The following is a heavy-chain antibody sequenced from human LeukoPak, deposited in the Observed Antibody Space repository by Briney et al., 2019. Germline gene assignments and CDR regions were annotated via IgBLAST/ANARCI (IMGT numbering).Heavy chain of an antibody. V-gene: IGHV4-30-4*01. J-gene: IGHJ4*02. CDR2: IYYNGNT. CDR1: GGSIGSTHYY. CDR3: ARFTSYYYGSGSTDPPYYFDY. D-gene: IGHD3-10*01. Sequence: TLSLTCTVSGGSIGSTHYYWSWIRQPPGKGLEWIGYIYYNGNTYYNPSLKSRVTISVDTSKNQFSLKLSSVTAADTAVYYCARFTSYYYGSGSTDPPYYFDYWGQGTLVTVPS.